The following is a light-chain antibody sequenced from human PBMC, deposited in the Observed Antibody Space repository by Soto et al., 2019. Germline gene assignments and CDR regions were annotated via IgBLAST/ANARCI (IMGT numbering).Light chain of an antibody. J-gene: IGLJ3*02. V-gene: IGLV2-14*01. CDR2: EVS. CDR1: SSDVGGYNY. CDR3: SSYTVSTPVV. Sequence: QSALTQPASVSGSPGQSTTISCTGTSSDVGGYNYVSWYQQHPGKAPRLMIYEVSNRPSGVSNRFSGSKSGNTASLTISGLQAEDEADYYCSSYTVSTPVVFGGGTKVTVL.